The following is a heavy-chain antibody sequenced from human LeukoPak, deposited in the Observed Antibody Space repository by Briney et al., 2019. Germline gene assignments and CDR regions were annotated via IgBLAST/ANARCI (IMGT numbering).Heavy chain of an antibody. CDR3: ARDYSWFDP. V-gene: IGHV3-53*01. CDR2: IYSGGST. D-gene: IGHD1-26*01. CDR1: GFTFSSYA. J-gene: IGHJ5*02. Sequence: GGSLRLSCAASGFTFSSYAMSWVRQAPGKGLEWVSVIYSGGSTYYADSVKGRFTISRDNSKNTLYLQMNSLRAEDTAVYYCARDYSWFDPWGQGTLVTVSS.